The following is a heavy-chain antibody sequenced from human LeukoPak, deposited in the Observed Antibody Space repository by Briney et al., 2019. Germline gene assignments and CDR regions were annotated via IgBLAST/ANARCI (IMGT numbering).Heavy chain of an antibody. CDR1: GFTFSSYS. V-gene: IGHV3-21*01. CDR3: ARGYSSGWFFVFDY. CDR2: ISSSSSYI. Sequence: PGGSLRLSCAASGFTFSSYSMNWVRQAPGKGLEWVSSISSSSSYIYYADSVKGRFTISRDNAKNSLYLQMNSLRAEDTAVYYCARGYSSGWFFVFDYWGQGTLVTVSS. J-gene: IGHJ4*02. D-gene: IGHD6-19*01.